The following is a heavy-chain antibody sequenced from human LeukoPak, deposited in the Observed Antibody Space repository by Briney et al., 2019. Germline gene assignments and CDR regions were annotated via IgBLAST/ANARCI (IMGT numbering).Heavy chain of an antibody. CDR1: GYSISSGYY. J-gene: IGHJ6*04. CDR2: IYHSGNT. V-gene: IGHV4-38-2*02. Sequence: SETLSLTCSVSGYSISSGYYWGWIRQPPGKGLEWIGSIYHSGNTYYNPSLKSRVTMSVDTSKNQFSLKLSSVTAADTAVYYCARGGRRDGYNIWGKGTTVTVSS. D-gene: IGHD5-24*01. CDR3: ARGGRRDGYNI.